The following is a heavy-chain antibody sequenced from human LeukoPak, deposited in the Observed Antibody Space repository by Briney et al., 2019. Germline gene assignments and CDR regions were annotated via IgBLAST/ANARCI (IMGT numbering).Heavy chain of an antibody. D-gene: IGHD1-26*01. CDR3: ARDPYSGSYGNYYYYFMDV. CDR1: GFTFSDYY. CDR2: ISSSGSTI. Sequence: GGSLRLSCAASGFTFSDYYMSWIRQAPGKGLEWVSYISSSGSTIYYADSVKGRFTISRDNAKNSLYLQMNSLRAEDTAVYYCARDPYSGSYGNYYYYFMDVWGKGTTVTISS. V-gene: IGHV3-11*04. J-gene: IGHJ6*03.